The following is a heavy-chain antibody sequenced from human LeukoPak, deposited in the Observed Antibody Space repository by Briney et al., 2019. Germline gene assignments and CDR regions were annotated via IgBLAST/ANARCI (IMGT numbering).Heavy chain of an antibody. CDR3: ARDQVVPAAGARYYYYGMDV. D-gene: IGHD2-2*01. J-gene: IGHJ6*04. Sequence: SETLSLTCTVSGGSVSSGSYYWSWIRQPPGKGLEWIGYIYYSGSTNYNPSLKSRVTISVDTSNNQFSLKLSSVTAADTAVYYCARDQVVPAAGARYYYYGMDVWGKGTTVTVSS. CDR1: GGSVSSGSYY. V-gene: IGHV4-61*01. CDR2: IYYSGST.